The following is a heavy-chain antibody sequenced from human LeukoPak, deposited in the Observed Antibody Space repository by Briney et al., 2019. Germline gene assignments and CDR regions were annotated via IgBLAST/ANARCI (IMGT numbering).Heavy chain of an antibody. Sequence: SETLSLTCTVSGGSISSYYWSWIRQPPGKGLEWTGYIYYSGSTNYNPSLKSRVTISVDTSKNQFSLKLSSVTAADTAVYYCAGQGAPYSYGSPPYFDYWGQGTLVTVSS. CDR2: IYYSGST. CDR1: GGSISSYY. J-gene: IGHJ4*02. D-gene: IGHD5-18*01. V-gene: IGHV4-59*08. CDR3: AGQGAPYSYGSPPYFDY.